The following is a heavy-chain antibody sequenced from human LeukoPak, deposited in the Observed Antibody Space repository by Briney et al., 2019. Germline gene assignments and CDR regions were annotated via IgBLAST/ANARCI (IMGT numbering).Heavy chain of an antibody. CDR1: GGSFSGYY. CDR2: INHSGST. J-gene: IGHJ5*02. D-gene: IGHD4-17*01. V-gene: IGHV4-34*01. CDR3: ASATVTTRWFDP. Sequence: SETLSLTCAVYGGSFSGYYWSWIRQPPGKGLEWIGEINHSGSTNYNTSLKSRVTISVDTSKNQFSLKLSSVTAADTAVYYCASATVTTRWFDPWGQGTLVTVSS.